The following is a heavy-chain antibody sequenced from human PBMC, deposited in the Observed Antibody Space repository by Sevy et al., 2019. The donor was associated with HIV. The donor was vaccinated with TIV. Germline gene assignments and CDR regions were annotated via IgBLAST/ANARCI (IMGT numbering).Heavy chain of an antibody. Sequence: SETLSLTCTVSGGSISSGGYYWSWIRQHPGKGLEWIGYIYYSGSTYYNPSLKCRVTISVDTSKNQFSLKLGSVTAAETAVYYCARAYSSSWYLKTLYYFDYWGQGTLVTVSS. V-gene: IGHV4-31*03. J-gene: IGHJ4*02. CDR2: IYYSGST. D-gene: IGHD6-13*01. CDR3: ARAYSSSWYLKTLYYFDY. CDR1: GGSISSGGYY.